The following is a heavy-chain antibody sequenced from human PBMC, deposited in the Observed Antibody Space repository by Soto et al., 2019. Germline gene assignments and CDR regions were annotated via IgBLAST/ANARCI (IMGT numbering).Heavy chain of an antibody. CDR1: GNTFTSYD. V-gene: IGHV1-8*01. Sequence: GASVKVSCKASGNTFTSYDINWVRQANGHGLEWMGWINPNSGNIGYAQKFQGRVTMTRDTAIRTAYMEVSRLRSDDTAVYYCARGRASGSYYLLDYWGQGTLVTVSS. CDR2: INPNSGNI. CDR3: ARGRASGSYYLLDY. J-gene: IGHJ4*02. D-gene: IGHD3-10*01.